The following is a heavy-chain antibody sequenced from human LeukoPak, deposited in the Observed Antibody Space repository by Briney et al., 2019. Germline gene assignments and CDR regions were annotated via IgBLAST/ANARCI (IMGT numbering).Heavy chain of an antibody. CDR2: ISGSGGST. Sequence: GGSLRLSCAGSGFTFSSYAMSWVRQAPGKGLEWVSTISGSGGSTYYADSVRGRFTISRDNSKNTLYLQMHSLRAEDTAVYYCAKDVSTTSRNHDYWGQGTLVTVSS. J-gene: IGHJ4*02. CDR1: GFTFSSYA. V-gene: IGHV3-23*01. CDR3: AKDVSTTSRNHDY. D-gene: IGHD2-2*01.